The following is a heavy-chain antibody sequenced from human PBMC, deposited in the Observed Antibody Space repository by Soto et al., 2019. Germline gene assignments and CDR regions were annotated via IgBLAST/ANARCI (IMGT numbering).Heavy chain of an antibody. CDR2: IYSGGST. J-gene: IGHJ6*01. CDR3: ARDPHATSHAMER. CDR1: WFTVSSNC. V-gene: IGHV3-53*01. Sequence: GGSLRRSCAASWFTVSSNCMSCVRQAAWKGLEWFSVIYSGGSTYYADSVRGRFTISRDNSKNTLYLQMKSLRAEDTAVYYCARDPHATSHAMERWGQGTTLTVSS.